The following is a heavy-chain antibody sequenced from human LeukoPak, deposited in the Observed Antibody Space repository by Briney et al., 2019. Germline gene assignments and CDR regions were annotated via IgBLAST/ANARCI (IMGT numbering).Heavy chain of an antibody. CDR3: ARVVDRAPYYFDY. V-gene: IGHV4-4*02. J-gene: IGHJ4*02. CDR1: GHSISSPNL. D-gene: IGHD5-18*01. CDR2: IYQSGSA. Sequence: PAQTMSLSCAVSGHSISSPNLGSWVRQPPGKGRQWIGEIYQSGSASYNRSLTSRLTLAVDMSRNQFSLKLTSVLAAGTTVYYCARVVDRAPYYFDYWAQGTLVTVSS.